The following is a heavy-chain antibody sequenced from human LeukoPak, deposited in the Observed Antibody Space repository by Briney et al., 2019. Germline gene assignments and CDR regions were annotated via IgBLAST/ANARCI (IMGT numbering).Heavy chain of an antibody. CDR3: ARTRVTPGIRGLQMRYFDH. V-gene: IGHV3-13*01. Sequence: PGGSLTLSCAASGFDFSRSDMHWVRQVTGKGLEWVSGIGTAYDTFYPDSVKGRFTISRENGKNSVYLQVNSLRVDDSAVYYCARTRVTPGIRGLQMRYFDHWGQGTLVTVSS. CDR1: GFDFSRSD. CDR2: IGTAYDT. D-gene: IGHD5-18*01. J-gene: IGHJ4*02.